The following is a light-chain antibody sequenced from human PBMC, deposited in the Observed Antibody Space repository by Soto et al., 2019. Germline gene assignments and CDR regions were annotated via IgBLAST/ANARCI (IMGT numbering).Light chain of an antibody. V-gene: IGKV3-20*01. J-gene: IGKJ1*01. CDR3: QQFTFSMWT. CDR2: GAS. CDR1: QSVYNNY. Sequence: EVVLTQSPGTLSLSPGETATLSCRTSQSVYNNYLAWYQHKPGQAPRLLIHGASSRATDVPVRFSASGSGTDFTLTIRRLEPEDFAVYYCQQFTFSMWTFGQGTRVEV.